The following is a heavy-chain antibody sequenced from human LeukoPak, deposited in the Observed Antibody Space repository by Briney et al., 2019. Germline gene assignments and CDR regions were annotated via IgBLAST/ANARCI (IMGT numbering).Heavy chain of an antibody. V-gene: IGHV1-3*01. CDR1: GYTFTTYA. CDR3: ARDPIGSRWPYYFDY. CDR2: INAGNGNT. D-gene: IGHD6-13*01. Sequence: ASVKVSCKAPGYTFTTYAIHWVRQAPGQRLEWMGWINAGNGNTKYSQKFQARVTITRDTSASTAYMELSSLRSEDTAVYYCARDPIGSRWPYYFDYWGQGTLVTVSS. J-gene: IGHJ4*02.